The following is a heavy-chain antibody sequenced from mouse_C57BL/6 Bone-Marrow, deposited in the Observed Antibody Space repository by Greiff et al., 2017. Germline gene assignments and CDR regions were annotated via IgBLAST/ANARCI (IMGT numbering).Heavy chain of an antibody. CDR2: ITPNNGGT. J-gene: IGHJ2*01. V-gene: IGHV1-26*01. Sequence: VQLQQSGPELVKPGASVKISCKASGYTFTDYYMNWVKQSHGKSLEWIGDITPNNGGTSYNQKFKGKATLTVDKSSSTAYMELRSLTSEDSSVYYCARERNYDYDDFDYWGQGTTLTVSS. D-gene: IGHD2-4*01. CDR3: ARERNYDYDDFDY. CDR1: GYTFTDYY.